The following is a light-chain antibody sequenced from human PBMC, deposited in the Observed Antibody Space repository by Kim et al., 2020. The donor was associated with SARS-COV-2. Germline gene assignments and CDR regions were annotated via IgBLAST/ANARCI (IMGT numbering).Light chain of an antibody. J-gene: IGKJ5*01. Sequence: GDRVTITCRASQSISSRLAWYQQKPGKVPKFLIYDASTLESGVPSRFSGSGSGTEITRTISSLQPDDFATYYCQQYDTYSITFGQGTRLEIK. CDR2: DAS. V-gene: IGKV1-5*01. CDR1: QSISSR. CDR3: QQYDTYSIT.